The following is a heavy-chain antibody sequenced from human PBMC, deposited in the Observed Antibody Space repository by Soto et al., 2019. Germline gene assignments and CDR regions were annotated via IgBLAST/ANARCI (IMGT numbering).Heavy chain of an antibody. CDR1: GFTFSDSA. J-gene: IGHJ4*02. V-gene: IGHV3-73*02. CDR3: TSRRDWTAVDPLDY. D-gene: IGHD5-18*01. Sequence: EVQLVESGGGLVQPGGSLKLPCAASGFTFSDSAMHWVRQASGKGLEWIGRIRNKTNNYATTFIASVRGRFTISRDDSKNTVYLQMNRLRIDDTAVYYCTSRRDWTAVDPLDYWGLGPLVTVSS. CDR2: IRNKTNNYAT.